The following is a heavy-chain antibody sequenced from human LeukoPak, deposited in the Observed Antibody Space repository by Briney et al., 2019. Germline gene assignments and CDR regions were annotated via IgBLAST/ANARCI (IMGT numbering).Heavy chain of an antibody. Sequence: SVKVSCKASGGTFSSYAISWVRQAPGQGLEWMGGIIPIFGTTSYAQKFQGRVTITADESTSTAYMELSSLRSEDTAVYYCAREVHYCGGDCPPFDYWGQGTLVTVSS. CDR3: AREVHYCGGDCPPFDY. D-gene: IGHD2-21*02. CDR1: GGTFSSYA. V-gene: IGHV1-69*13. J-gene: IGHJ4*02. CDR2: IIPIFGTT.